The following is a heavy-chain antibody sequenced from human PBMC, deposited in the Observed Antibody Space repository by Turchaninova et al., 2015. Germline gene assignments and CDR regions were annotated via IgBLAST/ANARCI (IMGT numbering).Heavy chain of an antibody. CDR3: SRVVLEFPTYYGMDV. CDR1: GFTFQNYE. D-gene: IGHD3-10*01. Sequence: GLVQPGQSLRLSCAASGFTFQNYEMNWVRQAPGKGLEWVSFISSRDDTIYYADSVKGRFTISRDNAKNSLYLQMNSLRADDKSVYSCSRVVLEFPTYYGMDVWGQGTKVTV. J-gene: IGHJ6*02. V-gene: IGHV3-48*03. CDR2: ISSRDDTI.